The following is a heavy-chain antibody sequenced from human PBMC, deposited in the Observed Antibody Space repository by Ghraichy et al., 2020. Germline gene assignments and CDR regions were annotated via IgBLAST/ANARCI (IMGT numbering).Heavy chain of an antibody. CDR2: IYSGGST. Sequence: GGSLRLSCAASGFTVSSNYMSWVRQAPGKGLEWVSVIYSGGSTYYADSVKGRFTISRDNSKNTLYLQMNSLRAEDTAVYYCARDRYYYGMDVWGQGTTVTVSS. J-gene: IGHJ6*02. CDR1: GFTVSSNY. CDR3: ARDRYYYGMDV. V-gene: IGHV3-66*01.